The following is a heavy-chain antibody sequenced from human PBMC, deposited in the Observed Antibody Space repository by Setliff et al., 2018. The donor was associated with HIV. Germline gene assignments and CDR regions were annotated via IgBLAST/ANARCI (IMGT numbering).Heavy chain of an antibody. J-gene: IGHJ5*02. V-gene: IGHV4-31*03. CDR2: IYYSGIT. CDR1: GGSISSSVYY. D-gene: IGHD4-4*01. Sequence: SETLSLTCTVSGGSISSSVYYWSWICQHPGKGLEWIGYIYYSGITYYNPSLKSRVTISVDTSKNHFSLKLNSVTAADTAVYYCARAGVYSYYDFDPWGQGTLVTVSS. CDR3: ARAGVYSYYDFDP.